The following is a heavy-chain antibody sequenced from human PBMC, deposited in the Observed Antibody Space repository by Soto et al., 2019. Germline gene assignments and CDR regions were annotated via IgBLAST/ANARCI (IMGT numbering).Heavy chain of an antibody. J-gene: IGHJ4*02. CDR2: ISAYNGNT. CDR3: ARDSSITIFGVVEDYFDY. CDR1: GYTFTSYG. V-gene: IGHV1-18*01. D-gene: IGHD3-3*01. Sequence: GASVKVSCKASGYTFTSYGISWVRQAPGQGLEWMGWISAYNGNTNYAQKLQGRVTMTTDTSTSTAYMELRSLRSDDTAVYYCARDSSITIFGVVEDYFDYWGQGTLVTVSS.